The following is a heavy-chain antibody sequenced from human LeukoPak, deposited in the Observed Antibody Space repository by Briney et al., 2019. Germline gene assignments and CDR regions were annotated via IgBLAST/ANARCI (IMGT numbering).Heavy chain of an antibody. V-gene: IGHV3-30-3*01. Sequence: GGSLRLSCAASGFTFSSYAMHWVRQAPGKGLEWVAVISYDGSNKYYADSVKGRFTISRDNSKNTPYLQMNSLRAEDTAVYYCAREGDGYNSHVDYWGQGTLVTVSS. CDR2: ISYDGSNK. D-gene: IGHD5-24*01. J-gene: IGHJ4*02. CDR1: GFTFSSYA. CDR3: AREGDGYNSHVDY.